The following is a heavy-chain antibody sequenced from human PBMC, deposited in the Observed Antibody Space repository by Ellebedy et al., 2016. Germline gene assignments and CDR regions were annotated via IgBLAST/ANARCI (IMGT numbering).Heavy chain of an antibody. CDR3: AGDNDY. Sequence: GESLKISXAASGFTVSSNYMSWVRQAPGKGLEWVSVIYSGGSTYYADSVKGRFTISRDNSKNTLYLQMNSLRSEDTAVYYCAGDNDYWGQGTLVTVSS. CDR2: IYSGGST. J-gene: IGHJ4*02. CDR1: GFTVSSNY. V-gene: IGHV3-53*05.